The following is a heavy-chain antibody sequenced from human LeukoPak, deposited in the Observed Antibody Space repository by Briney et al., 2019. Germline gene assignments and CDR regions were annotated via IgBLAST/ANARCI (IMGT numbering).Heavy chain of an antibody. CDR1: GFTFSSYG. V-gene: IGHV3-33*06. Sequence: GRSLRLSCAASGFTFSSYGMHWVRQAPGKGLEWVAVIWYDGSNKYYADSVKGRFTISRDNSKNTLYLQMNSLRAEDTAVYYCAKDPRGWQDWGQGTLVTVSS. CDR3: AKDPRGWQD. CDR2: IWYDGSNK. J-gene: IGHJ4*02. D-gene: IGHD2-15*01.